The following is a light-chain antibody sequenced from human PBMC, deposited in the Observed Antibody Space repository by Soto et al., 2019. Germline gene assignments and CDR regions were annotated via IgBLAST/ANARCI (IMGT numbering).Light chain of an antibody. CDR1: SSDVGGYNS. CDR3: YSYAGSNNWV. J-gene: IGLJ3*02. Sequence: QSALTQPPSASGSPGQSVTTSCTGTSSDVGGYNSVSWYQHHPGKAPKLMIYEITKRPSGVPDRFSGSTSGNTASLTVSGLQAEDEADYYCYSYAGSNNWVFGGGTKLTVL. V-gene: IGLV2-8*01. CDR2: EIT.